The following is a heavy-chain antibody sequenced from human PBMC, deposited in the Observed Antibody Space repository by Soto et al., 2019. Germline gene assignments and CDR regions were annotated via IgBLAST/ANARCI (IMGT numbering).Heavy chain of an antibody. V-gene: IGHV1-69*18. D-gene: IGHD6-19*01. CDR3: VVMGNVAVSNPRSLDY. J-gene: IGHJ4*02. Sequence: QVQLVQSGAEVKKPGSSVKVSCKASGATFSGYAINWVRQAPGQGLEWLGRIVPIFETLNYAERFQGRVAITADESTTTVYMELTNLTHEDTAVYYCVVMGNVAVSNPRSLDYWGQGTQVTVSS. CDR1: GATFSGYA. CDR2: IVPIFETL.